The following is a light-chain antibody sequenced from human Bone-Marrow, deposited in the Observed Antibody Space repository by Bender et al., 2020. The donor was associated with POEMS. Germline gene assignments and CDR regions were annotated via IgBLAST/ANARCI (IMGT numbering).Light chain of an antibody. CDR1: TSNIGSDT. Sequence: QSVLTQPPSASGTTGQRVTISCSGSTSNIGSDTVNWYQLLPGTAPKLVVYSNYQRPSGVPARFSGSKSGTSASLAISDIQSEDEGDYYCSSWDDSLSGWVFGGGTKLTVL. V-gene: IGLV1-44*01. CDR3: SSWDDSLSGWV. J-gene: IGLJ3*02. CDR2: SNY.